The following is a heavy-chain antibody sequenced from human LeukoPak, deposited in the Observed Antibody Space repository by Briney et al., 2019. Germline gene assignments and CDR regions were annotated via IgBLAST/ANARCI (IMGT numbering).Heavy chain of an antibody. D-gene: IGHD2-15*01. V-gene: IGHV3-15*01. CDR1: GFTFSNAW. Sequence: PGGSLRLSCAASGFTFSNAWMSWVRQAPGKGLEWVGRIKSKTDGGTTDYAAPVKGRFTISRDDSKNTLYLQMNSLRAEDTAVYYCARDCYFDSCYWGQGTLVTVSS. CDR2: IKSKTDGGTT. J-gene: IGHJ4*02. CDR3: ARDCYFDSCY.